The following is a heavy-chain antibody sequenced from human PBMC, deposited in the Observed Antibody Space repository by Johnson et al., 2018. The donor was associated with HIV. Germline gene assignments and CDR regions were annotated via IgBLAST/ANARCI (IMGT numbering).Heavy chain of an antibody. D-gene: IGHD3-16*01. V-gene: IGHV3-53*01. J-gene: IGHJ3*02. CDR1: WFTVSSNY. Sequence: VHLVESGGGLIQPGGSLRLSCAASWFTVSSNYMNWVRQAPGKGLEWVSVIYSGGRTYYAYSVKGRFTISRDNSKNTLYLQMNSLRAEDTAVYYCARDKVGVSAFDIWGQGTMVTVSS. CDR3: ARDKVGVSAFDI. CDR2: IYSGGRT.